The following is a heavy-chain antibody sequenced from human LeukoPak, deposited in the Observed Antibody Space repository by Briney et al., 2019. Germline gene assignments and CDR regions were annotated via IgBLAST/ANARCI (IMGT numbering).Heavy chain of an antibody. D-gene: IGHD6-6*01. CDR3: ARHGGAARGYYYYMDV. J-gene: IGHJ6*03. V-gene: IGHV4-39*01. CDR1: GGSISSSSYY. CDR2: IHYSGST. Sequence: SETLSLTCIVSGGSISSSSYYWGWIRQPPGKGLGWIGSIHYSGSTYYNPSLKSRVTTSVDTSKNQFSLKLSSVTAADTALYYCARHGGAARGYYYYMDVWGKGTTVTVSS.